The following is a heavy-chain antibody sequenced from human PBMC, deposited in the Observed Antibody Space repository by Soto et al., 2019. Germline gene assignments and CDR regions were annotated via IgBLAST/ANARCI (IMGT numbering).Heavy chain of an antibody. CDR2: TYYRSKWYK. Sequence: LSQTLSLTCAISGDSVSSNSAAWNWIRQSPSRGLEWLGRTYYRSKWYKDYAVSVKSRITINPDTSKNQFSLQLNSVTPEDTAVYYCARGDSNGWSRGGFDYWGQGTLVTSPQ. CDR3: ARGDSNGWSRGGFDY. D-gene: IGHD6-19*01. J-gene: IGHJ4*02. CDR1: GDSVSSNSAA. V-gene: IGHV6-1*01.